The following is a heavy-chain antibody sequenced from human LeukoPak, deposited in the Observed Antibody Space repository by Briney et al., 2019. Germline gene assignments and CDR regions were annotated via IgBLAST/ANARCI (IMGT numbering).Heavy chain of an antibody. CDR2: FGPEDGEA. V-gene: IGHV1-24*01. D-gene: IGHD1-26*01. CDR3: ATGEKTLHWFDP. CDR1: GYTLTELS. J-gene: IGHJ5*02. Sequence: ASVKVSCKVSGYTLTELSMHWVRQAPGKGLEWMGGFGPEDGEAIYAQKFQGRVTMTEDTSTDTAYMELSSLRSEDTAVYYCATGEKTLHWFDPWGQGTLVTVSS.